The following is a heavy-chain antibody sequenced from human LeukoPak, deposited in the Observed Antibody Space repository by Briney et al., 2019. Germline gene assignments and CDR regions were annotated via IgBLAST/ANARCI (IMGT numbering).Heavy chain of an antibody. J-gene: IGHJ4*02. CDR1: GYSVSSDYY. CDR3: AREGVITIVRGVNFGY. V-gene: IGHV4-38-2*02. CDR2: IYRDGST. D-gene: IGHD3-10*01. Sequence: SETLSLTCTVSGYSVSSDYYWGWIRQPPGRGLEWIGNIYRDGSTYYSPSLKSRVTISVDTSKNQLSLKLSSVTAADTAVYYCAREGVITIVRGVNFGYWGQGTLVSVSS.